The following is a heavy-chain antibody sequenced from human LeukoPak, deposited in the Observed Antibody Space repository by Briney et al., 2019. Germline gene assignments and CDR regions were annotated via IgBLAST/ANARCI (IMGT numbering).Heavy chain of an antibody. Sequence: GASVKVSCKVSGYTLTELSMHWVRQAPGKGLEWMGGFDPEDGETIYAQKFQGRVTITRNTSISTAYMELSSLRSEDTAVYYCARVYYDYVWGSYRYEGWFDPWGQGTLVTVSS. V-gene: IGHV1-24*01. CDR2: FDPEDGET. CDR1: GYTLTELS. CDR3: ARVYYDYVWGSYRYEGWFDP. J-gene: IGHJ5*02. D-gene: IGHD3-16*02.